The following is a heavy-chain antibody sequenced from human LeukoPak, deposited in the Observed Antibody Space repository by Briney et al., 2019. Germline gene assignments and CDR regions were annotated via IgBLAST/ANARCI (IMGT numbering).Heavy chain of an antibody. CDR3: ARDLRPYGSGSYLGGIY. D-gene: IGHD3-10*01. V-gene: IGHV1-18*01. CDR2: ISTYNGNT. Sequence: ASVKVSCKASGYTFTSYGISRVRQAPGQGLEWMGWISTYNGNTNYAQKLQGRVTMTTDTSTSTAYMELRSPRSDDTGVYYCARDLRPYGSGSYLGGIYWGQGTLVTVSS. J-gene: IGHJ4*02. CDR1: GYTFTSYG.